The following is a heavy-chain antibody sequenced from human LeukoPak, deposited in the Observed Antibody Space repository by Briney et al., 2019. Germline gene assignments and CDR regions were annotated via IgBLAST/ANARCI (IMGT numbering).Heavy chain of an antibody. CDR3: TRVGYIDEGIDY. V-gene: IGHV3-7*04. CDR2: IKQDGSKK. D-gene: IGHD5-24*01. CDR1: GFTFSSYW. Sequence: PGGSLRLSCAAYGFTFSSYWMTWVRQAPGKGLEWVANIKQDGSKKSYVDSVKGRFTISRDNAKNSLYLQMNSLRAEDTAIYYCTRVGYIDEGIDYWGQGTLVTVSS. J-gene: IGHJ4*02.